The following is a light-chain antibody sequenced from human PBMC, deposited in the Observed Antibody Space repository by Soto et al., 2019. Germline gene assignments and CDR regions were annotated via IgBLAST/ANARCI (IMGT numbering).Light chain of an antibody. CDR1: LSGISN. Sequence: EIVVTQSPATLSLSRGEKATLGXRVSLSGISNLAWYQQRTGQXPRLLXXGEXTRAAGVLPRFSGSRSGTEFTLTLSSLQSEDFPVYYCQQYYKWPPYTFGQGTKVDIK. CDR2: GEX. J-gene: IGKJ2*01. V-gene: IGKV3-15*01. CDR3: QQYYKWPPYT.